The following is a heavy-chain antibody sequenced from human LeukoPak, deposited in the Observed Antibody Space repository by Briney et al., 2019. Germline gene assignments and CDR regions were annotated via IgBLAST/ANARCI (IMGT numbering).Heavy chain of an antibody. D-gene: IGHD1-1*01. CDR3: ASTYNWNVPLPDY. CDR1: GGTFSSYA. CDR2: IIPIFGTA. Sequence: SVKVSCKASGGTFSSYAISWVRQAPGQGLEWMGRIIPIFGTANYAQKFQGRVTITTDESTSTAYMELSSLRSEDTAVYYCASTYNWNVPLPDYWGQGTLITVSS. V-gene: IGHV1-69*05. J-gene: IGHJ4*02.